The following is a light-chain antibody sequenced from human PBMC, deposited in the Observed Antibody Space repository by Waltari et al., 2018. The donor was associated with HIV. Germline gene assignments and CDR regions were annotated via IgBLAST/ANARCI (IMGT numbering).Light chain of an antibody. CDR3: QHLNSYPLT. CDR2: AAS. CDR1: QGISSY. J-gene: IGKJ4*01. V-gene: IGKV1-9*01. Sequence: DIQLTQSLSFLSASVGDRVTITCRASQGISSYLAWYQQKPGKAPKLLIYAASTLQSGVPSRFSGSGSGTEFTLTISSLQPEDFATYFCQHLNSYPLTFGGGTKVEIK.